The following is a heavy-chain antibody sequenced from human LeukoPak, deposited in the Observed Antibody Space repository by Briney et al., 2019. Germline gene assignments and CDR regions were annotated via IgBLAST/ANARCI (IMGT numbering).Heavy chain of an antibody. D-gene: IGHD2-8*01. Sequence: GGSLSLSCAASGFTFSDYYMSWLRQAPGQGLEWVPYISSSCSTIYYADSVKGRFTTSRDNHKNSPYLQMTRLIAEDTAVYYCSRPWCQKPYWGQGTLVTVSS. V-gene: IGHV3-11*01. CDR1: GFTFSDYY. CDR2: ISSSCSTI. J-gene: IGHJ4*02. CDR3: SRPWCQKPY.